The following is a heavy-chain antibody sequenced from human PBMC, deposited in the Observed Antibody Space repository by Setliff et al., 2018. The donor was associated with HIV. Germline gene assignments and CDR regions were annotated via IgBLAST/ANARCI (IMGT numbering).Heavy chain of an antibody. Sequence: SETLSLTCPVSGGSISSYYWTWIRQPPGKGLEWIGESNQSGSGNYNLSLKSRVNISVDTSKNEFFLNMGSVTAADTAVYYCAKGRRGYDSRLFYYHHGMDVWGQGTTGTVSS. CDR1: GGSISSYY. V-gene: IGHV4-34*01. J-gene: IGHJ6*02. CDR3: AKGRRGYDSRLFYYHHGMDV. CDR2: SNQSGSG. D-gene: IGHD5-12*01.